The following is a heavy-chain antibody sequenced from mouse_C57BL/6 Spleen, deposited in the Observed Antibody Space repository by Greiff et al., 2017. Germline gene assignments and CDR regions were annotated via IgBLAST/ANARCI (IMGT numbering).Heavy chain of an antibody. CDR1: GYAFTNYL. Sequence: VHLVESGAELVRPGTSVKVSCKASGYAFTNYLIEWVKQRPGQGLEWIGVINPGSGGTNYNEKFKGKATLTADKSSSTAYMQLSSLTSEDSAVYFCARCGSYEDYWGQGTTLTVSS. D-gene: IGHD1-1*02. CDR2: INPGSGGT. CDR3: ARCGSYEDY. V-gene: IGHV1-54*01. J-gene: IGHJ2*01.